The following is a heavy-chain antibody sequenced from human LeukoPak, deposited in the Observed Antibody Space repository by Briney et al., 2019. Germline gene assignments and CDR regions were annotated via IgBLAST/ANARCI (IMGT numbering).Heavy chain of an antibody. V-gene: IGHV3-74*01. CDR3: ARDRPFGGVLDFDY. Sequence: PGGSLRLSCAASGFTFSSYWMHWVRQAPGKGLVWVSRINSDGGSTSYTDSVKGRFTISRDNAKNTLYLQMNSLRAEDTAVYYCARDRPFGGVLDFDYWGQGTLVTVSS. CDR1: GFTFSSYW. D-gene: IGHD3-16*01. CDR2: INSDGGST. J-gene: IGHJ4*02.